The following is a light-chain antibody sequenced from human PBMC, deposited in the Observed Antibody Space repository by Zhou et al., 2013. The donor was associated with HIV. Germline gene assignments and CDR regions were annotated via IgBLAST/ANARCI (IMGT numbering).Light chain of an antibody. CDR3: QQRSNWPGT. CDR1: QNVFTN. V-gene: IGKV3-11*01. J-gene: IGKJ1*01. CDR2: DAS. Sequence: EVVMTQSPSTLSVSPGERVTLSCRASQNVFTNLAWYQQKPGQAPSLLIYDASNRATGIPARFSGSGSGTDFTLTISSLEPEDFAVYYCQQRSNWPGTFGQGTKVEIK.